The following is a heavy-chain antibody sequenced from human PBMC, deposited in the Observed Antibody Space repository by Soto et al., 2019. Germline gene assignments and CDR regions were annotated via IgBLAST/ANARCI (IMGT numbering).Heavy chain of an antibody. V-gene: IGHV1-69*13. D-gene: IGHD5-18*01. CDR2: IIPIFGTA. Sequence: SVKVSCKASGGTFSSYAISWVRQAPGQGLEWMGGIIPIFGTANYAQKFQGRVTITADESTSTAYMELSSLRSEDTAVYYCARTGVDTAMVHDYYYYYGMDVWGQGTTVTVSS. J-gene: IGHJ6*02. CDR3: ARTGVDTAMVHDYYYYYGMDV. CDR1: GGTFSSYA.